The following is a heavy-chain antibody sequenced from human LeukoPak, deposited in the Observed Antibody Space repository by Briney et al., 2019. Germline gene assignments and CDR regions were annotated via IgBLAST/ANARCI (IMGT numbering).Heavy chain of an antibody. CDR1: GDTFSDYY. J-gene: IGHJ5*02. CDR3: ARVAPNWFDP. CDR2: VSSSGSTI. Sequence: GGSLRLSCAASGDTFSDYYMSWIRLAPGKGLEWVSYVSSSGSTINYADSVKGRFTISRDNAKKSLYLQMNSLRAEDTAVYYCARVAPNWFDPWGQGTLVTVSS. D-gene: IGHD2-21*01. V-gene: IGHV3-11*04.